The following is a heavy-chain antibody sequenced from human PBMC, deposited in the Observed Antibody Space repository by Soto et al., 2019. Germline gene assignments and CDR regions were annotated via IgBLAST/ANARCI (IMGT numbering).Heavy chain of an antibody. CDR1: GFTFISYS. CDR3: ARETRYSYGGFDY. Sequence: GGSLRLSCAASGFTFISYSMNWVRQAPWKGLEWVSSISSSSSYIYYADSVKGRFTISRDNAKNSLYLQMNSLRAEDTAVYYCARETRYSYGGFDYWGQGTLVTVSS. J-gene: IGHJ4*02. D-gene: IGHD5-18*01. V-gene: IGHV3-21*01. CDR2: ISSSSSYI.